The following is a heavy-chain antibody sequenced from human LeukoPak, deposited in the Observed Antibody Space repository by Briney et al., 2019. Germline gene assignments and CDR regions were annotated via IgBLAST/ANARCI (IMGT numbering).Heavy chain of an antibody. D-gene: IGHD1-14*01. Sequence: GGSLRLSCAASGFTFSSYAMHWVRQAPGKGLEWVAVISYDGSNKYYADSVKGRFTISRDNTKNSVYLQMSGLRAEDTAVYYCARQVWGPEFWGQGTLVTVSS. J-gene: IGHJ4*02. V-gene: IGHV3-30-3*01. CDR3: ARQVWGPEF. CDR1: GFTFSSYA. CDR2: ISYDGSNK.